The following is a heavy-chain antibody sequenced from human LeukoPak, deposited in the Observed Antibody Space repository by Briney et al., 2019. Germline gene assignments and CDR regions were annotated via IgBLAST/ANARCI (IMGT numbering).Heavy chain of an antibody. CDR1: GGSISSYY. D-gene: IGHD3-10*01. V-gene: IGHV4-59*01. J-gene: IGHJ5*02. Sequence: PSETLSLTCTVSGGSISSYYWSWIRQPPGKGLEWIGYIYYSGSTNYNPSLKSRVTISVDTSKNQFSLKLSSVTAADTAVYYCARDRAHYYGSGSLDPWGQGTLVTVSS. CDR2: IYYSGST. CDR3: ARDRAHYYGSGSLDP.